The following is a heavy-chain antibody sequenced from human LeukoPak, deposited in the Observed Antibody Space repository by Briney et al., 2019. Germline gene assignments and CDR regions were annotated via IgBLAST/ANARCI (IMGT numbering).Heavy chain of an antibody. J-gene: IGHJ4*02. V-gene: IGHV3-66*02. CDR3: ASLGY. CDR1: GLIVTRDY. CDR2: IYSGGST. Sequence: GGSLRLSCVVSGLIVTRDYMSWVRQAPGKGLEWVSAIYSGGSTYYADSVKGRFTISRDNSKNTPYLQMNSLGAADTAVYYCASLGYWGQGTLVTVSS.